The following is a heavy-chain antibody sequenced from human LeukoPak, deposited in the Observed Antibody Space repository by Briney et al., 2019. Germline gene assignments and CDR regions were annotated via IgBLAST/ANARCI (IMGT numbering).Heavy chain of an antibody. J-gene: IGHJ4*02. Sequence: SETLSLTCAVYGGSFSGYYWSWIRQPPGKGLEWIGEINHSGSTNYNPSLKSRVTISVDTSKNQFSLKLSSVTAADTAVYYCARVLGRVLFSIDYGAQETLVTVSS. CDR3: ARVLGRVLFSIDY. V-gene: IGHV4-34*01. CDR2: INHSGST. CDR1: GGSFSGYY. D-gene: IGHD2-21*01.